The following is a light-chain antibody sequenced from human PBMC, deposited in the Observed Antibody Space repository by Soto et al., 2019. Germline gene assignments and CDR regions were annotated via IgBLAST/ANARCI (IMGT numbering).Light chain of an antibody. CDR2: GAS. CDR1: QSVSSSY. Sequence: EIVLTQYPATLSLSPGERATVSCRASQSVSSSYLAWYQQKPGQAPRLLIYGASSRATGIPDRFSGSGSGTDFTLTISRLEPEDFAVYYCQQYGSSRWTFGQGTKVDIK. J-gene: IGKJ1*01. V-gene: IGKV3-20*01. CDR3: QQYGSSRWT.